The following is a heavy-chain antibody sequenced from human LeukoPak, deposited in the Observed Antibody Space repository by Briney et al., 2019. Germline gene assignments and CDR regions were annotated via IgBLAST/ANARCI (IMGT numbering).Heavy chain of an antibody. J-gene: IGHJ4*02. CDR3: ARAAPGGGQQLRGFDF. V-gene: IGHV3-30*01. CDR1: GFTFNSYG. Sequence: PGGSLRLSCAASGFTFNSYGMHWVRQAPGKGLEWVAVVSFDGGGKYYADSVKGRFTISRDNSKSTVYLQMNSLRHEDTAVYYCARAAPGGGQQLRGFDFWGQGVLVTVSS. CDR2: VSFDGGGK. D-gene: IGHD4-11*01.